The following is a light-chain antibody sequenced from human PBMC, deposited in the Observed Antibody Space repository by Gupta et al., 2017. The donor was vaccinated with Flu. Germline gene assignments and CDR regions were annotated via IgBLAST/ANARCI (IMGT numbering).Light chain of an antibody. Sequence: GDSVTISCRASQSISTNLCWYQQKPGKAPKLLISTSSNVQSGVPSLFSGSGSGADFTLSIRSLQPEDLATYYRQQTYSSPWTFGQGTKVEL. V-gene: IGKV1-39*01. CDR3: QQTYSSPWT. CDR1: QSISTN. J-gene: IGKJ1*01. CDR2: TSS.